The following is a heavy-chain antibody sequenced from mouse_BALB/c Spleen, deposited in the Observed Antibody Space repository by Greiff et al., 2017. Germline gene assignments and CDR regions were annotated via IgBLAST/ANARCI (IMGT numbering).Heavy chain of an antibody. V-gene: IGHV1-14*01. CDR3: ARRGTTAPFDY. CDR1: GYTFTSYV. D-gene: IGHD1-2*01. CDR2: INPYNDGT. Sequence: EVQLQQSGPELVKPGASVKMSCKASGYTFTSYVMHWVKQKPGQGLEWIGYINPYNDGTKYNEKFKGKATLTSDKSSNTAYMELSSLTSEDSAVYYCARRGTTAPFDYWGQGTTLTVSS. J-gene: IGHJ2*01.